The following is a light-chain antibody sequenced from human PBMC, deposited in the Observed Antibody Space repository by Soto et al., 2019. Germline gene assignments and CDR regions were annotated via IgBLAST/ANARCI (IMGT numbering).Light chain of an antibody. CDR1: QGISGW. CDR2: AAS. Sequence: DIQMTQSPSFVSASVGDRVTITCRASQGISGWLAWYQHKPGRAPKLLIHAASSLESGVPSRFSGSGSGTDFTLTISSLQPEDFATYYCQQTTSFPLTFGGETKVEIK. J-gene: IGKJ4*01. CDR3: QQTTSFPLT. V-gene: IGKV1-12*01.